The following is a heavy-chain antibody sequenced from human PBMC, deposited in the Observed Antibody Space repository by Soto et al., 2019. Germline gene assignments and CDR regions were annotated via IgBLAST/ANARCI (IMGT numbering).Heavy chain of an antibody. J-gene: IGHJ5*02. CDR3: ASIYDSSGYYYGNNWFDP. V-gene: IGHV4-31*03. CDR1: GASISNGDYY. D-gene: IGHD3-22*01. Sequence: QVQLQESGPGLVKPSQTLSLTCTVSGASISNGDYYWSWIRQHPGKGLEWIGYIYYSGSTYYNPSXKSRVTISVXPXXXQXXLKLSSVTAADTAVYYCASIYDSSGYYYGNNWFDPWGQGTLVTVSS. CDR2: IYYSGST.